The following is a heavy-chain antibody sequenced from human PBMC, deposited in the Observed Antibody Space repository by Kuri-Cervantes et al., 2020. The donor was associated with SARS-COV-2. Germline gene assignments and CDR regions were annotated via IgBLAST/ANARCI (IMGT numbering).Heavy chain of an antibody. J-gene: IGHJ5*02. D-gene: IGHD2-21*02. CDR1: GFTFSSYA. Sequence: GGSLRLSCAASGFTFSSYAMHWVRQAPGKGLEWVAVISYDGSNKYYADSVKGRFTISRDNSKNTLYLQMNSLGAEDTAVYYCAREVVTPYNWFDPWGQGTLVTVSS. V-gene: IGHV3-30-3*01. CDR2: ISYDGSNK. CDR3: AREVVTPYNWFDP.